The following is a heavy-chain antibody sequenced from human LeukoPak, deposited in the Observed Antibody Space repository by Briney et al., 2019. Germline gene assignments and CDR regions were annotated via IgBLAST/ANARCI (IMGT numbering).Heavy chain of an antibody. CDR1: GYTFTGYY. Sequence: GASVKVSCKASGYTFTGYYMHWVRQAPGQGLEWMGWISPNSGGTNYAQKFQGWVTMTRDTSISTAYMELSRLRSDDTAVYYCARGGGNYDILTGYYPFDYWGQGTLVTVSS. D-gene: IGHD3-9*01. V-gene: IGHV1-2*04. J-gene: IGHJ4*02. CDR2: ISPNSGGT. CDR3: ARGGGNYDILTGYYPFDY.